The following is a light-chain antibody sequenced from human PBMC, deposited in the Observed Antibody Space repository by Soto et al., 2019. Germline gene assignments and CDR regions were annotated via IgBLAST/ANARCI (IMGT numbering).Light chain of an antibody. CDR1: SSDVGGYNY. CDR2: EVS. V-gene: IGLV2-14*01. CDR3: RSYTSSSTLYV. Sequence: QSALTQPASVSGSPGQSITISCTGTSSDVGGYNYVSWYQQHPGKAPKLMIYEVSNRPSGVSNRFSGSKSGNTASLTISGLQAEDEAEYYCRSYTSSSTLYVFGTGTKLTVL. J-gene: IGLJ1*01.